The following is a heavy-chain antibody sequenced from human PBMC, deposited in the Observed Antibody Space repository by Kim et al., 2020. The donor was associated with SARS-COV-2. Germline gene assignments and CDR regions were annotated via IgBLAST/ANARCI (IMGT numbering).Heavy chain of an antibody. CDR1: GFTFSSYG. J-gene: IGHJ4*02. Sequence: GGSLRLSCAASGFTFSSYGMHWVRQAPGKGLEWVAVISYDGSNKYYADSVKGRFTISRDNSKNTLYLQMNSLRAEDTAVYYCAKVIHQLPDFDYWGQGTLVTVSS. D-gene: IGHD2-2*01. V-gene: IGHV3-30*18. CDR3: AKVIHQLPDFDY. CDR2: ISYDGSNK.